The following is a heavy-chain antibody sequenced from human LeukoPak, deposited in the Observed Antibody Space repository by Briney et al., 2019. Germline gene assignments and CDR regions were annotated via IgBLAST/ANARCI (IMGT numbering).Heavy chain of an antibody. Sequence: GGSLRLSCAASGFTFSSYAMNWVRQAPGKGLEWVSSISFSGTYIYYADSLKGRIAISRDNARRSLFLQMNSLRAEDTAVYYCARRASTERGHSYGLDYWGQGTLVTVSS. J-gene: IGHJ4*02. CDR3: ARRASTERGHSYGLDY. V-gene: IGHV3-21*01. CDR2: ISFSGTYI. CDR1: GFTFSSYA. D-gene: IGHD5-18*01.